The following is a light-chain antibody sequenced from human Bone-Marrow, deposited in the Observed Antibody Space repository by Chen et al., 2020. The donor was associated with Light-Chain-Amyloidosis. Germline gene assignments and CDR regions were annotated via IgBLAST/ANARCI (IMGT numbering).Light chain of an antibody. Sequence: SYVLTQPSSVSVAPGQTATIACGGNNIGSTSVHWYQQTPGQAPLRVVYDDSDRPSGIPELLSGSNSGNTATLTISSVEAGDEADYYCQVWDRSSDRPVFGGGTKLTVL. V-gene: IGLV3-21*02. J-gene: IGLJ3*02. CDR3: QVWDRSSDRPV. CDR2: DDS. CDR1: NIGSTS.